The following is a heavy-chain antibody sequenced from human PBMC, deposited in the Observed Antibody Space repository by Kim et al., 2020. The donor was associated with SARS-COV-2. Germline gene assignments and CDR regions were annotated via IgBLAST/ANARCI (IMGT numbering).Heavy chain of an antibody. Sequence: VKGLFTISRDNSKNTLNLQMNSLRAEDTAVYYCAKHGVGATYYYYYGMDVWGQGTTVTVS. V-gene: IGHV3-30*02. D-gene: IGHD1-26*01. J-gene: IGHJ6*02. CDR3: AKHGVGATYYYYYGMDV.